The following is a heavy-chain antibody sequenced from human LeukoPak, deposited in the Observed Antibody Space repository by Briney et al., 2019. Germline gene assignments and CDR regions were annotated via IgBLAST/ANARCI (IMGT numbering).Heavy chain of an antibody. CDR3: ARNSNYGYYFDY. Sequence: AASVKVSCKASGYTFTSYGISWVRQAPGQGLEWMGWISAYNGNTNYAQKLQGRVTMTTDTSTSTAYMELRSLRYDDTAVYYCARNSNYGYYFDYWGQGTLVTVSS. CDR1: GYTFTSYG. D-gene: IGHD4-11*01. V-gene: IGHV1-18*01. J-gene: IGHJ4*02. CDR2: ISAYNGNT.